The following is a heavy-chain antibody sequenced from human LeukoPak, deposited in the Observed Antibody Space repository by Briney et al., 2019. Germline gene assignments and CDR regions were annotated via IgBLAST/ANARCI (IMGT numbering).Heavy chain of an antibody. V-gene: IGHV1-2*06. CDR3: AIPGYCSGGGCYSYR. Sequence: GASVKVSCKASGYTFTSYGISWVRQAPGQGLEWMGRVNPNSGGTVYAQNFQGRVIMTRDTSISTAYMDLSRLTSDDTAVYYCAIPGYCSGGGCYSYRWGQGTLVTVSS. D-gene: IGHD2-15*01. CDR2: VNPNSGGT. CDR1: GYTFTSYG. J-gene: IGHJ4*02.